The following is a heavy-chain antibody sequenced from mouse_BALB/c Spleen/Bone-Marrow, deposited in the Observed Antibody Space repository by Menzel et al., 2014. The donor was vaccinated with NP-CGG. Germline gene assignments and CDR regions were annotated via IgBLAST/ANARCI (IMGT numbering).Heavy chain of an antibody. V-gene: IGHV1-18*01. J-gene: IGHJ4*01. CDR2: INPYNGGT. Sequence: EVQLQQSGPELVKPGASMNISCKASGYSFTGYTMNWVKQSHGKNLEWIGLINPYNGGTSYNQKLKGKATLTVDKSSSTDYMELRSRASEDSAIYFCARGGPYDMDYWGQGTSVTVSS. CDR1: GYSFTGYT. CDR3: ARGGPYDMDY.